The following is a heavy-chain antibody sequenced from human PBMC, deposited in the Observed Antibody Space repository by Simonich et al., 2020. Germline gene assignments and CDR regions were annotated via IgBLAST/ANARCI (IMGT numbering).Heavy chain of an antibody. J-gene: IGHJ4*02. Sequence: QVQLVQSGAEVKKPGASVKVSCKASGYTFTSYVMHWVRQAPGQRLEWMGWINAGNGNTKYSQKFQGRVTITRDTSASTAYMELSSLRSEDTAVYYCARHQEGLYYFDYWGQGTLVTVSS. V-gene: IGHV1-3*01. CDR1: GYTFTSYV. CDR2: INAGNGNT. CDR3: ARHQEGLYYFDY.